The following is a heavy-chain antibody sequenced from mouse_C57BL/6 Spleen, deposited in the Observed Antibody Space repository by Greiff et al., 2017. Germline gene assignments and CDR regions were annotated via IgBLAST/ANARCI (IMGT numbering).Heavy chain of an antibody. J-gene: IGHJ4*01. CDR2: IWSGGST. CDR1: GFSLTSYG. Sequence: VQLQESGPGLVQPSQSLSITCTVSGFSLTSYGVHWVRQPPGKGLEWLGVIWSGGSTDYNAAFISRLSISKDNSKSQVFFKMNSLQADDTAIYYCAKLGGLRPFYAMDYWGQGTSGTVSS. V-gene: IGHV2-4*01. CDR3: AKLGGLRPFYAMDY. D-gene: IGHD2-4*01.